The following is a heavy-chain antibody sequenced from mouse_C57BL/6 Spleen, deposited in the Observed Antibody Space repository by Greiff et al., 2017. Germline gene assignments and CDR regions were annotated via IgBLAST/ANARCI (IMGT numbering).Heavy chain of an antibody. CDR2: ISSGSSTI. V-gene: IGHV5-17*01. D-gene: IGHD2-3*01. CDR1: GFTFSDYG. J-gene: IGHJ4*01. CDR3: ARPDGYTYYAMDY. Sequence: VQLVESGGGLVKPGGSLKLSCAASGFTFSDYGMHWVRQAPEKGLEWVAYISSGSSTIYYADTVKGRFTISRDNAKNTLFLQMTSLRSEDTAMYYCARPDGYTYYAMDYWGQGTSVTVSS.